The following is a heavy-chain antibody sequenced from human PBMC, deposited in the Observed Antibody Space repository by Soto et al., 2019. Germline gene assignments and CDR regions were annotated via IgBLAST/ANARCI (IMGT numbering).Heavy chain of an antibody. CDR3: AKDPTFYYYDSSGYSGNHFDY. Sequence: QVQLVQSGAEVKKPGASVKVSCKASGYTFSSYGMHWVRQAPGKGLEWVAVISYDGSNKYYADSVKGRFTISRDNSKNTLYLQMNSLRAEDTAVYYCAKDPTFYYYDSSGYSGNHFDYWGQGTLVTVSS. CDR1: GYTFSSYG. CDR2: ISYDGSNK. V-gene: IGHV3-30*18. J-gene: IGHJ4*02. D-gene: IGHD3-22*01.